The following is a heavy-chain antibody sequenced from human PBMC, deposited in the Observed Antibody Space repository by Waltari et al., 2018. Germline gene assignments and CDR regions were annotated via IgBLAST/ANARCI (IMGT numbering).Heavy chain of an antibody. D-gene: IGHD3-22*01. CDR2: IYSGGSGGNT. J-gene: IGHJ3*02. CDR3: ATAYDGNAYVAFDI. V-gene: IGHV3-53*02. CDR1: GLTLRSNY. Sequence: DVQLVETGGGSIQPGGSLRRYCAASGLTLRSNYMTWVRPPPGKGLELGSFIYSGGSGGNTYYAKSVKGRFTISRDNSKNTLDLQMGALRAEDTAMYYCATAYDGNAYVAFDIWGQGTMVTVSS.